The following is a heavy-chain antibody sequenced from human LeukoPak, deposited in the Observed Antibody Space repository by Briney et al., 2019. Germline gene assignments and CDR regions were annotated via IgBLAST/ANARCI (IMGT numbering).Heavy chain of an antibody. CDR3: ARDPGSRSFWSNSGMDV. D-gene: IGHD3-10*01. V-gene: IGHV1-3*01. Sequence: ASVKVSCKASRYTFSNDAFHWVRQAPGERLEWMGWINAGNGDTKYSQKFQGRVTITRDTSAGTSYMELSSLRSEDTALYYCARDPGSRSFWSNSGMDVWGQGTTVTVS. CDR2: INAGNGDT. CDR1: RYTFSNDA. J-gene: IGHJ6*02.